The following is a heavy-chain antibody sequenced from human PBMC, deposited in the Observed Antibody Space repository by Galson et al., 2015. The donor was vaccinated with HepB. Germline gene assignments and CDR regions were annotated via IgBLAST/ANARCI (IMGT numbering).Heavy chain of an antibody. CDR2: IIPISGIP. Sequence: SVKVSCKASGSTFSSYTISWVRQVPGQGLECLGGIIPISGIPKYAQKFQGRVTITADDSTSTVYMELSSLTSEDTAVYYCARPGPDYDFWRSGANSSLDGDWGQGTPVSVSS. CDR3: ARPGPDYDFWRSGANSSLDGD. D-gene: IGHD3/OR15-3a*01. V-gene: IGHV1-69*13. J-gene: IGHJ4*02. CDR1: GSTFSSYT.